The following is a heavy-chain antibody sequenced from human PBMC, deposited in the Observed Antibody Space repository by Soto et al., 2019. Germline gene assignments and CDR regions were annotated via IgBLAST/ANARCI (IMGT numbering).Heavy chain of an antibody. CDR3: ATRMYSTSWYYFVS. Sequence: EVHLLESGGGFVQPGGSLRLSCAASGFTFTNYALSWVRQAPGKGLEWVSTIGGGSGGTSYADSVKGRFSISRENSKNTLYLQMSSLRAEDTALYYCATRMYSTSWYYFVSWGQGTLVTVSS. CDR1: GFTFTNYA. J-gene: IGHJ4*02. CDR2: IGGGSGGT. V-gene: IGHV3-23*01. D-gene: IGHD6-13*01.